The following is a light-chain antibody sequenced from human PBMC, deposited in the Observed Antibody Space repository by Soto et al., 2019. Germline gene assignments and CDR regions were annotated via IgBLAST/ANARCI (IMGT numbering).Light chain of an antibody. Sequence: DIQMTQSPSSLSASVGDRVTITCRASQSISSYLNWYQQKPGKATKLLIYAASSLQSGVPSRFSGSGSGTDFTLTISSLQPEDFATNYCQQSYSTPWTFGQGTKVEIK. V-gene: IGKV1-39*01. CDR2: AAS. J-gene: IGKJ1*01. CDR1: QSISSY. CDR3: QQSYSTPWT.